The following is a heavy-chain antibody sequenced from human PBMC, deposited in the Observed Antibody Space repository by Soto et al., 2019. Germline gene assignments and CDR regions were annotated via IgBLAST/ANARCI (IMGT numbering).Heavy chain of an antibody. D-gene: IGHD7-27*01. J-gene: IGHJ4*02. CDR3: ARVWGLDYIDS. CDR1: GASISSSY. CDR2: IYHSGST. V-gene: IGHV4-59*01. Sequence: SETLSLTCTVSGASISSSYWSWIRRPPGKGLEWIGYIYHSGSTKYNPSLKSRVTISVDTSKNQFSVKLSSVTAADTAVYYSARVWGLDYIDSWGQGNRVTVSS.